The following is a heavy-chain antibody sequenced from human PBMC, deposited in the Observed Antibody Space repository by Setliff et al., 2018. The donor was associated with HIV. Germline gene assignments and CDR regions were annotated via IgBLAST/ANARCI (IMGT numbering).Heavy chain of an antibody. J-gene: IGHJ3*02. CDR2: IHYTGRA. Sequence: SETLSLTCTVSGGSITGSPYFWGWIRRPPLKGLEWIASIHYTGRAYYNPSLKSRVSTSVDPSKNHLSLKLTSVTAADTAVYYCARPRYTYGTPPAFDIWGRGTVVTVSS. V-gene: IGHV4-39*02. D-gene: IGHD5-18*01. CDR3: ARPRYTYGTPPAFDI. CDR1: GGSITGSPYF.